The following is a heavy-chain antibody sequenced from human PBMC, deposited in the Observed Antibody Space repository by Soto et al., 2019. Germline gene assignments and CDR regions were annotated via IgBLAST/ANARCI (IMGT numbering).Heavy chain of an antibody. CDR3: ARGYYDFWSGPMDV. D-gene: IGHD3-3*01. Sequence: XGSLQLSCAASGFTFSSYEMNWVRQAPGKGLEWGSYISSSGSTIYYADSVKGRFTISRDNAKNSLYLQMNSLRAEDTAVYYCARGYYDFWSGPMDVWGQGTTVTVSS. CDR2: ISSSGSTI. CDR1: GFTFSSYE. V-gene: IGHV3-48*03. J-gene: IGHJ6*02.